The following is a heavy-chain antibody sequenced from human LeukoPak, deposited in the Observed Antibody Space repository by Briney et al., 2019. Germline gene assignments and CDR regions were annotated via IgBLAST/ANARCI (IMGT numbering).Heavy chain of an antibody. CDR3: AKGSYYDSSGSFYFDY. Sequence: GGSLRLSCAASGFTFSSYAMSWVRQAPGKGLEWVSGISGSGDNTYYADSVKGRFTISRDNSKNTLYVQVNSLGTEDTAAYYCAKGSYYDSSGSFYFDYWGQGPLVTVSS. J-gene: IGHJ4*02. CDR2: ISGSGDNT. V-gene: IGHV3-23*01. CDR1: GFTFSSYA. D-gene: IGHD3-22*01.